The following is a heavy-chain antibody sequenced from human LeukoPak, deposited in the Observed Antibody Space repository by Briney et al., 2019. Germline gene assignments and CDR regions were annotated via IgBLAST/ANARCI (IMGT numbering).Heavy chain of an antibody. CDR3: ARQDYAYFYMDV. CDR2: VIPILDTT. V-gene: IGHV1-69*04. J-gene: IGHJ6*03. CDR1: GGSFGSYA. Sequence: SVKVSCMASGGSFGSYAISWVRQAPGQGLEWMGRVIPILDTTNYAQKFQGRVTITADKSTSTAYMEVSSLRSDDTAMYYCARQDYAYFYMDVWGEGTTITVS.